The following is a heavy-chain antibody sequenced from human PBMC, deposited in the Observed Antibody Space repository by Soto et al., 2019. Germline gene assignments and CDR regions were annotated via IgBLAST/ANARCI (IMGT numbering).Heavy chain of an antibody. V-gene: IGHV1-8*01. J-gene: IGHJ6*02. CDR1: GYTFTSYD. Sequence: ASVKVSCKASGYTFTSYDINWVRQATGQGLEWMGWMNPNSGNTGYAQKFQGRVTMTRNTSISTAYMELSSLRSEDTAVYYCARALIQIARGLSNGMDVWGQGTKVT. CDR2: MNPNSGNT. CDR3: ARALIQIARGLSNGMDV.